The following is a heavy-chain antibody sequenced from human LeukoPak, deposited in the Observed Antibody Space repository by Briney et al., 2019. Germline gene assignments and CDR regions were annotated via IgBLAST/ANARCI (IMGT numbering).Heavy chain of an antibody. CDR3: ARRVVESAAITERNWLAP. Sequence: SETLSLTCTVSGDSIGSYCWSWIRQPPGKGLEWIGSICYSGSTNSNPSLKSRATISLDTSKNPFSLKLNSVTAADTAFFFRARRVVESAAITERNWLAPWGQGTLVTVSS. D-gene: IGHD5-24*01. J-gene: IGHJ5*02. V-gene: IGHV4-59*08. CDR1: GDSIGSYC. CDR2: ICYSGST.